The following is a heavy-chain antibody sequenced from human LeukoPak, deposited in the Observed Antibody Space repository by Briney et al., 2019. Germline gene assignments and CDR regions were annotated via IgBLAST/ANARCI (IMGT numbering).Heavy chain of an antibody. D-gene: IGHD3-10*01. V-gene: IGHV4-34*01. Sequence: SETLSLTCAVYGRSFSGYYWSWIRQPPGKGLEWIGEINHSGSTNYNPSLKSRVTISVDTSKNQFSLKLSSVTAADTAVYYCASSAVRGVKGVWFDPWGQGTLVTVSS. CDR2: INHSGST. CDR3: ASSAVRGVKGVWFDP. J-gene: IGHJ5*02. CDR1: GRSFSGYY.